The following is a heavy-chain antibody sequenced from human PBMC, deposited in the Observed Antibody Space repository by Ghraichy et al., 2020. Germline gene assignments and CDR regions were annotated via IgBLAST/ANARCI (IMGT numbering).Heavy chain of an antibody. D-gene: IGHD1-26*01. CDR3: AKDFTIVGAGDAFDI. V-gene: IGHV3-30*18. CDR1: GFTFSSYG. Sequence: GGSLRLSCAASGFTFSSYGMHWVRQAPGKGLEWVAVISYDGSNKYYADSVKGRFTISRDNSKNTLYLQMNSLRAEDTAVYYCAKDFTIVGAGDAFDIWGQGTMVTVSS. CDR2: ISYDGSNK. J-gene: IGHJ3*02.